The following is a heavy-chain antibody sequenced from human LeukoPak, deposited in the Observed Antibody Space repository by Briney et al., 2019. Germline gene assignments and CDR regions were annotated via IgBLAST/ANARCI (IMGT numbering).Heavy chain of an antibody. CDR2: ISGSGGST. CDR1: GFTFSSYA. J-gene: IGHJ4*02. Sequence: GGSLRLSCAASGFTFSSYAMSRVRQCPGKGLEWVSVISGSGGSTYYADSVKGRLTISRDNSKNTLFLQMSSLTVEDTAVYYCANRPAVGRFDYWGQGTLVTVSS. CDR3: ANRPAVGRFDY. V-gene: IGHV3-23*01. D-gene: IGHD6-13*01.